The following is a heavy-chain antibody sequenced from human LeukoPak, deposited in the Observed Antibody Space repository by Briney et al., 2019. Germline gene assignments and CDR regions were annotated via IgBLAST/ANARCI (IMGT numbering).Heavy chain of an antibody. CDR2: ISSSSSAI. Sequence: GGSLRLSCAASGFTFSNYNMNWVRQVPGKGLEWVSYISSSSSAIYYADSVKGRFTISRDNAKNSLYLQMNSLRAEDTAVYYCARDAYYYDSSGYYFYPFDYWGQGTLVTVSS. V-gene: IGHV3-48*04. J-gene: IGHJ4*02. CDR1: GFTFSNYN. D-gene: IGHD3-22*01. CDR3: ARDAYYYDSSGYYFYPFDY.